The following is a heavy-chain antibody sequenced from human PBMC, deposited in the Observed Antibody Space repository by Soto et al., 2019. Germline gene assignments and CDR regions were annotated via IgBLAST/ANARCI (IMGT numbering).Heavy chain of an antibody. CDR2: TSAYNGNT. V-gene: IGHV1-18*01. CDR3: ARDSCSSTSCYISDY. J-gene: IGHJ4*02. CDR1: GYTFTSDG. D-gene: IGHD2-2*02. Sequence: GASVKVSCKASGYTFTSDGISWVRQAPGQGLEWMGWTSAYNGNTNYAQKLQGRVTMTTDTSTSTVYMELRSLRSDDTAVYYCARDSCSSTSCYISDYWGQGTLVTVSS.